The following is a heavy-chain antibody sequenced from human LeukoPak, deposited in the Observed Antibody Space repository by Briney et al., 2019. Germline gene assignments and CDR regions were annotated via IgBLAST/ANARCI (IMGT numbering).Heavy chain of an antibody. CDR3: AATWYYDVMRGFWVPS. D-gene: IGHD3-3*01. J-gene: IGHJ5*02. CDR1: GGSITSYY. CDR2: AYYSGRT. Sequence: PETLSLTCTVSGGSITSYYWSWIRQAPGKGLEWIGYAYYSGRTEYNPSLKSRVTISVDTSKKQFSLNLRSVTAGDTAVYYCAATWYYDVMRGFWVPSWGQGVQVTVSS. V-gene: IGHV4-59*01.